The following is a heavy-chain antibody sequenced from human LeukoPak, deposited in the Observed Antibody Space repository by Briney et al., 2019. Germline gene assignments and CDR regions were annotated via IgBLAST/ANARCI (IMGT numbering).Heavy chain of an antibody. Sequence: ASVKVSCKASGGTFSNYAINWVRQAPGQGLEWMGGIIPIFGTANYAQKFQGRVTITADKSTSTVYMELNSLKSEDTAVYQCARGWDYDSGGRPTAYVYWGQGTLVTVSS. V-gene: IGHV1-69*06. CDR1: GGTFSNYA. J-gene: IGHJ4*02. CDR3: ARGWDYDSGGRPTAYVY. D-gene: IGHD3-22*01. CDR2: IIPIFGTA.